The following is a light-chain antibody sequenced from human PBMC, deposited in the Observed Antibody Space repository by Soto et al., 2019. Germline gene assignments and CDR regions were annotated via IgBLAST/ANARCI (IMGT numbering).Light chain of an antibody. J-gene: IGKJ2*01. CDR1: QSVSSK. V-gene: IGKV3-15*01. Sequence: TVMTHSPATLSVSPGERVTLSCRASQSVSSKLAWYQQKPGQAPRLLIYGASTRATGIAARFSGSGSETEFTLTISSLQSEDFAVYFCHQSNNWPPTFGQGTKLEIK. CDR3: HQSNNWPPT. CDR2: GAS.